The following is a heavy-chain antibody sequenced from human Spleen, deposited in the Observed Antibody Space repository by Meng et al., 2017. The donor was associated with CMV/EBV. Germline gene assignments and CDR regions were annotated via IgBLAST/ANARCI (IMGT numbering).Heavy chain of an antibody. J-gene: IGHJ4*02. CDR1: GGTFSNYG. CDR3: AKDYDFWSGYLDY. D-gene: IGHD3-3*01. V-gene: IGHV1-69*10. Sequence: SVKVSCKTSGGTFSNYGVSWVRQAPGQGLEWMGGIIPVLDVANYEQKFQGRVTITADNSTSTTYMEMSSLRSEDTAVYYCAKDYDFWSGYLDYWGQGTLVTVSS. CDR2: IIPVLDVA.